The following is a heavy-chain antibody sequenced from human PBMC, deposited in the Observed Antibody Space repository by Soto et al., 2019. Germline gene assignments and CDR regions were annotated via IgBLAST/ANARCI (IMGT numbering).Heavy chain of an antibody. D-gene: IGHD3-10*01. CDR2: IYYSGSS. CDR1: GGSITSGGYC. Sequence: QVQLQESGPGLVKPSQTLSLTCTVSGGSITSGGYCWTWIRQHPVKGLEWMGHIYYSGSSSYNPSLKSRLTISIDTSNNQFSLKLTSVTAADMAVYYCARDGDYFGSGSPPLLSKWGQGTLVTVSS. J-gene: IGHJ4*02. V-gene: IGHV4-31*03. CDR3: ARDGDYFGSGSPPLLSK.